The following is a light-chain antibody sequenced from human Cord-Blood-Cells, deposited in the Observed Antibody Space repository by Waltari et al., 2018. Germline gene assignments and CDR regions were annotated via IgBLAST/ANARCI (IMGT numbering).Light chain of an antibody. V-gene: IGKV3-20*01. Sequence: EIVLPQPPGTLSWSPGQRATLSCRASQSVSSSYLAWYQQKPGQAPRLLIYGASSRATGIPDRFSGSGSGTDFTLTISRLEPEDFAVYYCQQYGSSIFTFGPGTKVDIK. CDR1: QSVSSSY. J-gene: IGKJ3*01. CDR2: GAS. CDR3: QQYGSSIFT.